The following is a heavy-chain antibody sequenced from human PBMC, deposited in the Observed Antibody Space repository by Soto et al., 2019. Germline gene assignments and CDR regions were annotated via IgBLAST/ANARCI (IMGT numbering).Heavy chain of an antibody. CDR2: IYYSGST. V-gene: IGHV4-39*01. D-gene: IGHD3-22*01. Sequence: QLQLQESGPGLVKPSETLSLTCTVSGGSISSSSYYWGWIRQPPGKGLEWIGSIYYSGSTYYNPSLKSRVTISVDTSKNQFSLKLSSVTAADTAVYYCARHSDSSGYYFDYWGQGTLVTVSS. J-gene: IGHJ4*02. CDR1: GGSISSSSYY. CDR3: ARHSDSSGYYFDY.